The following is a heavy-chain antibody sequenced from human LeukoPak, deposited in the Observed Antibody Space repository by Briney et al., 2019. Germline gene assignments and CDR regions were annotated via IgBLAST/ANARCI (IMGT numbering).Heavy chain of an antibody. CDR3: ARGNVDTAMMDY. CDR2: IYSGGST. Sequence: GGSLRLSCAASGYTVSSNYMSWVRQAPGKGLEWVSVIYSGGSTYYADSVKGRFTISRDNSKNTLYLQMNSLRAEDTAVYYCARGNVDTAMMDYWGQGTLVTVSS. J-gene: IGHJ4*02. CDR1: GYTVSSNY. D-gene: IGHD5-18*01. V-gene: IGHV3-53*01.